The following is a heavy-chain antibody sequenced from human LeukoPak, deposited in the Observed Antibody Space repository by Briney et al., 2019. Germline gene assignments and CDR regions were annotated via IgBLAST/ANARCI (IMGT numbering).Heavy chain of an antibody. Sequence: GGSLRLSCAASGFTFSSYAMSWVRQAPGKGLEWVSAISGSGGSTCYADSVKGRFTISRDNSKNTLYLQMNSLRAEDTAVHYCAKVGLETYYYDSSGYPDAFDIWGQGTMVTVSS. CDR1: GFTFSSYA. V-gene: IGHV3-23*01. CDR2: ISGSGGST. CDR3: AKVGLETYYYDSSGYPDAFDI. D-gene: IGHD3-22*01. J-gene: IGHJ3*02.